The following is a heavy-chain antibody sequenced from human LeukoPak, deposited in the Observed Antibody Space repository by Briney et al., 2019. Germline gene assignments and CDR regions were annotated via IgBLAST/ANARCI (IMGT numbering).Heavy chain of an antibody. V-gene: IGHV3-23*01. J-gene: IGHJ4*02. CDR2: ISGSGGST. Sequence: GGSLRLSCAASGFTFSSYAMSWVRQAPGKGLEWVSAISGSGGSTYYADSVKGRFTISRDNSKNTLYLHMNSLRAEDTAVYYCAKGGSHYYGSGRYAPRSSPFDYWGQGTLVTVSS. D-gene: IGHD3-10*01. CDR1: GFTFSSYA. CDR3: AKGGSHYYGSGRYAPRSSPFDY.